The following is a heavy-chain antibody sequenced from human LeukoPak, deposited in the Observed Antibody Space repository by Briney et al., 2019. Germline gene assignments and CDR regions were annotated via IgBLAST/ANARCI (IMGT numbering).Heavy chain of an antibody. CDR3: ARGEGYYDSSGSDY. CDR1: GFTFSSYW. J-gene: IGHJ4*02. D-gene: IGHD3-22*01. CDR2: INSDGSST. V-gene: IGHV3-74*01. Sequence: PGGSLRLSCAASGFTFSSYWMHWVRQAPGKGLVWVSRINSDGSSTSYADSVKGRFTISRDNAKNSLYLQMNSLRAEDTAVYYRARGEGYYDSSGSDYWGQGTLVTVSS.